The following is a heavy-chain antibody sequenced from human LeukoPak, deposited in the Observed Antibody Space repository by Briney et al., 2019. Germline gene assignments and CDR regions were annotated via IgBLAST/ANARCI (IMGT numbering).Heavy chain of an antibody. CDR3: ARERVTGKYYQYDMDV. D-gene: IGHD2/OR15-2a*01. Sequence: PGGSLRLSCAASGFTFSCYAMNWVRQAPGKGLEWVSVISGSSSSINYADSVKGRFTISRDNAKNSLYLQMNSLRAEDTAVYYCARERVTGKYYQYDMDVWRKGPRVTLLS. CDR2: ISGSSSSI. CDR1: GFTFSCYA. J-gene: IGHJ6*04. V-gene: IGHV3-21*06.